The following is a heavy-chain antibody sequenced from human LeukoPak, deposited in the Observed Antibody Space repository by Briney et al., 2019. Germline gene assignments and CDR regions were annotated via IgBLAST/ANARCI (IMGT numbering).Heavy chain of an antibody. CDR3: ARVAAAHTGDWFDP. J-gene: IGHJ5*02. Sequence: ASVKVSCKASGYTFTGYYMHLVRQAPGQGLEWMGWINPNSGGTNYAQKFQGRVTMTRDTSISTAYMELSRLRSDDTAVYYCARVAAAHTGDWFDPWGQGTLVTVSS. D-gene: IGHD6-13*01. CDR1: GYTFTGYY. CDR2: INPNSGGT. V-gene: IGHV1-2*02.